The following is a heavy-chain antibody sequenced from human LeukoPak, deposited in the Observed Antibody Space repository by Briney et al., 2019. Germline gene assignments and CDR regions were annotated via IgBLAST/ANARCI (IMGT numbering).Heavy chain of an antibody. CDR2: ISGSGGST. V-gene: IGHV3-23*01. CDR3: ARALDGYCTGASCYSGFDY. CDR1: GFTFSSYA. Sequence: PGGSLRLSCAASGFTFSSYAMSWVRQAPGKGLEWVSAISGSGGSTYYTDSVKGRFTISRDTSKNTLHLQMNTLRGEDTALYYCARALDGYCTGASCYSGFDYWGQGTLVTVSS. J-gene: IGHJ4*02. D-gene: IGHD2-15*01.